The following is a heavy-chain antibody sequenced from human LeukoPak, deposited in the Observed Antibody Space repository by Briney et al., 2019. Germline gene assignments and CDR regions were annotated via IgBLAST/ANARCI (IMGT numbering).Heavy chain of an antibody. Sequence: ASVKVSCKASGDTFSSYAISWVRQAPGQGLEWMGGIIPIFGTANYAQKFQGRVTITTDESTSTAYMELSSLRSEDTAVYYCARVLLEWSYYYYYMDVWGKGTTLTVSS. J-gene: IGHJ6*03. V-gene: IGHV1-69*05. D-gene: IGHD3-3*01. CDR1: GDTFSSYA. CDR3: ARVLLEWSYYYYYMDV. CDR2: IIPIFGTA.